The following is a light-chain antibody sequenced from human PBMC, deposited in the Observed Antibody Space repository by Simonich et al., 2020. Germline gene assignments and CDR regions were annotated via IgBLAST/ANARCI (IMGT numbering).Light chain of an antibody. CDR2: DVS. CDR3: SSYTSSSTLV. CDR1: SSDVGGYNY. V-gene: IGLV2-14*01. Sequence: QSALTQPASVSWSPGQSITISCTGTSSDVGGYNYGSWYQQHPGKAPKLMIYDVSKLPSGVSNRFSGSKSGNTASLTISGLQAEDEADYYCSSYTSSSTLVFGGGTKLTVL. J-gene: IGLJ3*02.